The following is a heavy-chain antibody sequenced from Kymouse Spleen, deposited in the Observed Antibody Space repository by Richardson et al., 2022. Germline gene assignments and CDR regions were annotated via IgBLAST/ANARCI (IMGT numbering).Heavy chain of an antibody. V-gene: IGHV3-66*03. J-gene: IGHJ6*02. CDR3: ARAARYYYYGMDV. Sequence: EVQLVESGGGLIQPGGSLRLSCAASGFTVSSNYMSWVRQAPGKGLEWVSVIYSCGSTYYADSVKGRFTISRDNSKNTLYLQMNSLRAEDTAVYYCARAARYYYYGMDVWGQGTTVTVSS. D-gene: IGHD6-6*01. CDR2: IYSCGST. CDR1: GFTVSSNY.